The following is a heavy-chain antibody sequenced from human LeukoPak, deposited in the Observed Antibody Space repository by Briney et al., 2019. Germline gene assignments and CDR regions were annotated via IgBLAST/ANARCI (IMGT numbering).Heavy chain of an antibody. CDR2: ISSSSSTM. CDR1: GFTFSSYS. D-gene: IGHD4-17*01. Sequence: GGSLRLSCAASGFTFSSYSMNWVRQAPGKGLEWVSYISSSSSTMYYADSVKGRFTISRDNAKNSLYLQMNSLRAEDTAVYYCARGGTTVTTPFTFPGPWGQGTLVTVSS. V-gene: IGHV3-48*01. CDR3: ARGGTTVTTPFTFPGP. J-gene: IGHJ5*02.